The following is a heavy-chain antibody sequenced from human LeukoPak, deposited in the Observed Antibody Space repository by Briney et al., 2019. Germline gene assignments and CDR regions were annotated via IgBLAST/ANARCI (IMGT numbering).Heavy chain of an antibody. D-gene: IGHD2-2*01. J-gene: IGHJ4*02. CDR1: GFTFSSYW. Sequence: GGSLRLSCAASGFTFSSYWMSWVRQAPGKGLEWVANIKRDGSEKYYVDSVKGRFTISRDNAKNSLYLQMNSLRAEDTAVYYCASGSYCSSTSCYDTRSSGVDYWGQGTLVTVSS. V-gene: IGHV3-7*01. CDR2: IKRDGSEK. CDR3: ASGSYCSSTSCYDTRSSGVDY.